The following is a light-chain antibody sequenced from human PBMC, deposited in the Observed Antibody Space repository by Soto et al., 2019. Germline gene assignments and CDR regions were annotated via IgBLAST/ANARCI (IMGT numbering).Light chain of an antibody. J-gene: IGKJ3*01. Sequence: DIVMTQAPDSLAVSLGERATINCKSSQSVLYSSNNKNYLAWYQQKPGQPPKLLIYWASTRESGVPDRFSGSGSGTDFTLTISSLQAEDVAVSYCQQYYSPPLAFGHGTKVDIK. V-gene: IGKV4-1*01. CDR1: QSVLYSSNNKNY. CDR2: WAS. CDR3: QQYYSPPLA.